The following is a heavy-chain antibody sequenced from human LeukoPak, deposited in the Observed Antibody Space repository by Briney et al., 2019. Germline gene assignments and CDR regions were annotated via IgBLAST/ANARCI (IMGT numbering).Heavy chain of an antibody. CDR1: GGSFSGYY. J-gene: IGHJ3*02. Sequence: PSETLSLTCAVYGGSFSGYYWSRIRQPPGKGLEWIGEINHSGSTNYNSSLKSRVTISVDTSKNQFSLKLSSVTAADTAVYYCARGPDYDFWSGYFSNPRLDAFDIWGQGTMVTVSS. CDR2: INHSGST. CDR3: ARGPDYDFWSGYFSNPRLDAFDI. D-gene: IGHD3-3*01. V-gene: IGHV4-34*01.